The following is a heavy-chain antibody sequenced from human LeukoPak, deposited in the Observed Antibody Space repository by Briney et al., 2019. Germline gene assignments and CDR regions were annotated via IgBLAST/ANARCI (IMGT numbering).Heavy chain of an antibody. Sequence: GGSLRLSCTASGFMFSSYGMHWVRQAPGKGLDWMAYIQHDGSGQFYADSVKGRFTISRDNSKNTVYLQMNSLRVEDTALYYCAKFDTVMVDHDAFDIWGLGTMVTVSS. J-gene: IGHJ3*02. D-gene: IGHD5-18*01. CDR3: AKFDTVMVDHDAFDI. CDR2: IQHDGSGQ. CDR1: GFMFSSYG. V-gene: IGHV3-30*02.